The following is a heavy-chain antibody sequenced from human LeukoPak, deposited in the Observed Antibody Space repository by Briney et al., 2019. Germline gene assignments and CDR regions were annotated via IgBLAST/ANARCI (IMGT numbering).Heavy chain of an antibody. CDR3: ARGLPGIVVVPAAIRGYYFDY. CDR1: GGSISSGGYY. Sequence: PSETLSLTCTVSGGSISSGGYYWSWIRQHPGKGLEWIGYIYYSGSTYYNPSLKSRVTISVDTSKNQFSLKLSSVTAADTAVYYCARGLPGIVVVPAAIRGYYFDYWGQGTLVTVSS. CDR2: IYYSGST. J-gene: IGHJ4*02. V-gene: IGHV4-31*03. D-gene: IGHD2-2*02.